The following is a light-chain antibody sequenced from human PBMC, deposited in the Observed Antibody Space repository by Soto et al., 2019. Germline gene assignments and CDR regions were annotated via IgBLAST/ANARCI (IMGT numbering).Light chain of an antibody. CDR3: QSYDSSLSGVV. Sequence: QSVLTQPPSVSGAPGQRVTISCTGSSSNIGAGYDVHWYQQFPGTAPKLLIYGNSNRPSGVPDRFSGSKSGTSASLAITGLQDEDEADYYCQSYDSSLSGVVFGGGTQLTVL. CDR1: SSNIGAGYD. V-gene: IGLV1-40*01. J-gene: IGLJ2*01. CDR2: GNS.